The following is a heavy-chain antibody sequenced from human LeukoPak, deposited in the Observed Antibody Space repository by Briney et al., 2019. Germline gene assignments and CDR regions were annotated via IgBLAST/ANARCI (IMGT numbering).Heavy chain of an antibody. CDR3: ARARSGSYFQFKY. D-gene: IGHD1-26*01. V-gene: IGHV4-59*01. J-gene: IGHJ4*02. CDR2: IYYSGST. CDR1: GGSISSYY. Sequence: SETLSLTCTVSGGSISSYYWSWIRQPPGKGLEWIGYIYYSGSTNYNPSLKSRVTISVDTSKNQFSPKLSSVTAADTAVYYCARARSGSYFQFKYWGQGTLVTVSS.